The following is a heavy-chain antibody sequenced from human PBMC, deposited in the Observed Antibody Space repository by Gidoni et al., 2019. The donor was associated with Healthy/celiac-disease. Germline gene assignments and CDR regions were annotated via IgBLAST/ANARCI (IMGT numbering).Heavy chain of an antibody. CDR2: IIPILGIA. CDR3: ARVGGDGYNPTLIDY. V-gene: IGHV1-69*02. Sequence: QVQLVQSGAEVKKPGSSVKVPCKASGGTFSSYTISWVRQAPGQGLEWMGRIIPILGIANYAQKFQGRVTITADKSTSTAYMELSSLRSEDTAVYYCARVGGDGYNPTLIDYWGQGTLVTVSS. J-gene: IGHJ4*02. D-gene: IGHD3-16*01. CDR1: GGTFSSYT.